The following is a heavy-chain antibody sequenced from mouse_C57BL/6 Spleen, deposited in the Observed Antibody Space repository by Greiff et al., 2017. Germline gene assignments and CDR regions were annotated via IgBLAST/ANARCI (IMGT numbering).Heavy chain of an antibody. V-gene: IGHV3-6*01. J-gene: IGHJ2*01. D-gene: IGHD2-4*01. CDR1: GYSITSGYY. CDR2: ISYDGSN. Sequence: ESGPGLVKPSQSLSLTCSVTGYSITSGYYWNWIRQFPGNKLEWMGYISYDGSNNYNPSLKNRISITRDTSKNQFFLKLNSVTTEDTATYYCAKFYYDYDKNFDYWGQGTTLTVSS. CDR3: AKFYYDYDKNFDY.